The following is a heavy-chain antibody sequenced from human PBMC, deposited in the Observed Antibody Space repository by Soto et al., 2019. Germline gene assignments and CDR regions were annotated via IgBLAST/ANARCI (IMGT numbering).Heavy chain of an antibody. D-gene: IGHD3-22*01. J-gene: IGHJ4*02. CDR3: ARVGYYDSSGYPATLDY. CDR1: GGSISSGGYY. Sequence: QVQLQESGPGLVKPSQTLSLTCTVSGGSISSGGYYWSWIRQHPGKGLEWIGYIYYSGSTYYNPSLRSRVTISVDTSKNQFSLKLTSVTAADTAVYYCARVGYYDSSGYPATLDYWGQGTLVTVSS. CDR2: IYYSGST. V-gene: IGHV4-31*03.